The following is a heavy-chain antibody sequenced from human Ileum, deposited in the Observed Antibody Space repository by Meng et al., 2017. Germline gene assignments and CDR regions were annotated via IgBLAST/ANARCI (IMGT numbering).Heavy chain of an antibody. CDR1: GFTFKFYG. V-gene: IGHV3-30*02. CDR3: ATDGPDHDIDN. D-gene: IGHD1-1*01. J-gene: IGHJ4*02. Sequence: QVQLEASGGGVVQPGRSLRLSSAASGFTFKFYGMHWVRQAPGKGLEWVAFIHNDENAPFYADSVKGRFTISRDNSKNTLYLQLNSLRAEDTAVYYCATDGPDHDIDNWGRGTLVTVSS. CDR2: IHNDENAP.